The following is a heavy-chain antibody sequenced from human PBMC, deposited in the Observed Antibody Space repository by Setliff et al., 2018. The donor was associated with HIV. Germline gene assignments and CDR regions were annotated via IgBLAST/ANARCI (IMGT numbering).Heavy chain of an antibody. CDR2: IIPIFGTA. D-gene: IGHD2-15*01. J-gene: IGHJ2*01. Sequence: VASVKVSCKASGGTFSSYAISWVRQAPGQGLEWMGGIIPIFGTANYAQKFQGRVTITADESTSTAYMELSSLRSEDTAVYYCARDRPLYCSGGSCYGYFDLWGRGTLVTVSS. CDR1: GGTFSSYA. CDR3: ARDRPLYCSGGSCYGYFDL. V-gene: IGHV1-69*13.